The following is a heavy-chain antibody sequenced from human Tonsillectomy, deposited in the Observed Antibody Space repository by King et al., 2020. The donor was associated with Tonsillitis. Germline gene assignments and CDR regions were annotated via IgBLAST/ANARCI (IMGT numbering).Heavy chain of an antibody. V-gene: IGHV4-39*01. Sequence: QLQESGPGLVKPSETLSLTCTVSGGSISSSSYYWGWIRQPPGKRLEWIGSIYYSGSTYYNPSLKSRVTISVDTSKNQFSLKLSSVTAADTAVYYCARSIVVVVAATFWFDPWGQGTLVTVSS. CDR2: IYYSGST. J-gene: IGHJ5*02. CDR3: ARSIVVVVAATFWFDP. CDR1: GGSISSSSYY. D-gene: IGHD2-15*01.